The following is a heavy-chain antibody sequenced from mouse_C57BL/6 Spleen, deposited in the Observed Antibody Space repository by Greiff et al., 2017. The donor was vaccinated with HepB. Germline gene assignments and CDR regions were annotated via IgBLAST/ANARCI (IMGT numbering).Heavy chain of an antibody. Sequence: LMEPGASVKMSCKASGYTFTDYYMNWVKQSNGKSLEWIGVINPYNGGTSYNQKFKGKATLTVDKSSSTAYMELNSLTSEDSAVYYCARGNYGSRYFDVWGTGTTVTVSS. CDR1: GYTFTDYY. D-gene: IGHD2-1*01. CDR3: ARGNYGSRYFDV. V-gene: IGHV1-19*01. J-gene: IGHJ1*03. CDR2: INPYNGGT.